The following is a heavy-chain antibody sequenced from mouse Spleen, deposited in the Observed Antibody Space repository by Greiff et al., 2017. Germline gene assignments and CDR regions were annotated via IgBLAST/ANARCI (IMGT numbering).Heavy chain of an antibody. D-gene: IGHD2-14*01. J-gene: IGHJ1*01. CDR2: ISNGGGST. CDR1: GFTFSDYY. Sequence: EVKLVESGGGLVQPGGSLKLSCATSGFTFSDYYMYWVRQTPEKRLEWVAYISNGGGSTYYPDTVKGRFTISRDNAKNTLYLQMSRLKSEDTAMYYCARSHRSQDWYFDVGGAGTTVTVSS. CDR3: ARSHRSQDWYFDV. V-gene: IGHV5-12*02.